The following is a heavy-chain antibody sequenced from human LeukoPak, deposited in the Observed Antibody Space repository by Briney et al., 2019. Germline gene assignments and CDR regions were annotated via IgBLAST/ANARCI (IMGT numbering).Heavy chain of an antibody. Sequence: GGSLRLSCAASGFTCSTFAMIWVRQPPGKGLEWVSSIFPSGGEIHYADSVRGRFTISRDNSKSILSLQMNSLRAEDTAVYYCAREGGRWLLIDYWGQGTLVTVSS. J-gene: IGHJ4*02. CDR2: IFPSGGEI. D-gene: IGHD3-22*01. CDR3: AREGGRWLLIDY. CDR1: GFTCSTFA. V-gene: IGHV3-23*01.